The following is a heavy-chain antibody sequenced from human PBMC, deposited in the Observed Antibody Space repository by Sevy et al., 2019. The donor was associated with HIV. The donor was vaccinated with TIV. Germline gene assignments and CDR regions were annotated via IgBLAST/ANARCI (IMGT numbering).Heavy chain of an antibody. CDR2: IGSDGAYQ. V-gene: IGHV3-33*01. D-gene: IGHD3-22*01. CDR3: ARGGYYYDNAAYYALDS. CDR1: GFTFSNYA. J-gene: IGHJ4*02. Sequence: GGSLRLSCAATGFTFSNYAMHWVRQAPGKGMEWVAIIGSDGAYQYHGDSVKGRFTISRENSKNTLYLQMNNVRVEDTAVYYCARGGYYYDNAAYYALDSWGQGTLVTVSS.